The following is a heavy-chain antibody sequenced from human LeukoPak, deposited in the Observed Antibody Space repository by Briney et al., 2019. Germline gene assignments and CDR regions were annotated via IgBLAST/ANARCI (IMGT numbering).Heavy chain of an antibody. CDR1: GFTFSSYS. J-gene: IGHJ4*02. D-gene: IGHD4-17*01. CDR3: ARVPEALTTTVTTVDY. CDR2: ISSSGSYI. Sequence: GGSLRLSCAASGFTFSSYSMNWVRQAPGKGLEWVSSISSSGSYIYYADSVKGRFTISRDNAKNSLYLQMNSLRAEDTAVYYCARVPEALTTTVTTVDYWGQGTLVTVSS. V-gene: IGHV3-21*01.